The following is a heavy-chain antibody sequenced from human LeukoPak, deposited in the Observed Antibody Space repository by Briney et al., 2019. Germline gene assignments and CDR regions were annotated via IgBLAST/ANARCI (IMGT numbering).Heavy chain of an antibody. CDR2: ISGSGGST. Sequence: PGGSLSLSCAASGFTFSSYAMSWVRQAPGEGLEWVSAISGSGGSTYYADSVKGRFTISRDNSKNTLYLQMNSLRAEDTAVYYCAKDRIAAAGRQLLGTFDYWGQGTLVTVSS. V-gene: IGHV3-23*01. CDR1: GFTFSSYA. D-gene: IGHD6-13*01. CDR3: AKDRIAAAGRQLLGTFDY. J-gene: IGHJ4*02.